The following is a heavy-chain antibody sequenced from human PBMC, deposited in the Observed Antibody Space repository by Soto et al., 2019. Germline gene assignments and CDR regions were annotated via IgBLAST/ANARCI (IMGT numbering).Heavy chain of an antibody. D-gene: IGHD3-3*01. CDR1: GFTFSSYA. J-gene: IGHJ4*02. V-gene: IGHV3-23*01. CDR3: AKGVVLEWLLEDPDLDY. Sequence: EVQLLESGGGLVQPGGSLRLSCAASGFTFSSYAMSWVRQAPGKGLEWVSAISGSGGSTYYADSVKGRFTISRDNFKNTLYLQMNSLRAEDTAVYYCAKGVVLEWLLEDPDLDYWGQGTLVTVSS. CDR2: ISGSGGST.